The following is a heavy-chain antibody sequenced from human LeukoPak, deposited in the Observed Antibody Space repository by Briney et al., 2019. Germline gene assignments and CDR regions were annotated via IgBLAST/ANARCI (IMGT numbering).Heavy chain of an antibody. Sequence: PSQTLSLTCAVSGGSVNSDTHSWSWIPQPPGKGLEYIGYIYYSGNTYYNPSLKSRLSISIETYKKQFSMRLSSVTAADTAVYFCARTHVVTATVDLWGQGTLVTVSS. J-gene: IGHJ5*02. CDR2: IYYSGNT. CDR1: GGSVNSDTHS. CDR3: ARTHVVTATVDL. D-gene: IGHD2-15*01. V-gene: IGHV4-30-4*07.